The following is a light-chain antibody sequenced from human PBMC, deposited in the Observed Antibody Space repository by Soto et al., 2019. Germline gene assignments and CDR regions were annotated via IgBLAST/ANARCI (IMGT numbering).Light chain of an antibody. CDR2: EVS. CDR3: SSYTDTGHVV. V-gene: IGLV2-14*01. CDR1: SSDVGGYDY. J-gene: IGLJ2*01. Sequence: QSVLTQPPSASGSPGQSVTISCTGTSSDVGGYDYVSWYQQYPGKTPKLMIFEVSDRPSGASIRFSGSKSGNTASLTISGLQTEDEADYYCSSYTDTGHVVFGRGTKLTVL.